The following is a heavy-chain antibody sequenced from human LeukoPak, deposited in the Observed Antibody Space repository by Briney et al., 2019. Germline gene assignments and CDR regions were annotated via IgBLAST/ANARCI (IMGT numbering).Heavy chain of an antibody. D-gene: IGHD6-6*01. Sequence: SWTLSLTCTVSGGSISSGGYYWSWIRQHPGKGLEWIGYIYYSGSTYYNPSLKSRVTISVDTSKNQFSLKLSSVTAADTAVYYCARGKSSSSLNWFDPWGQGTLVTVSS. CDR1: GGSISSGGYY. CDR3: ARGKSSSSLNWFDP. CDR2: IYYSGST. J-gene: IGHJ5*02. V-gene: IGHV4-31*03.